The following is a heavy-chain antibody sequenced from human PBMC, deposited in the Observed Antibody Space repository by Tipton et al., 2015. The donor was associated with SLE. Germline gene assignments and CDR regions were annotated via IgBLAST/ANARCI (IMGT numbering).Heavy chain of an antibody. J-gene: IGHJ2*01. CDR1: RGSLTGYS. Sequence: GLVKPSETLSLVCVVNRGSLTGYSWNWIRQFPGKGLEWIGEIDRDGSPNYKPSLQNRVTMSVDRSGNQFSLRLTSVTAADAAVYYCARHLRYYYDISGWDWYFDLWGRGTLVTVSS. CDR3: ARHLRYYYDISGWDWYFDL. V-gene: IGHV4-34*01. D-gene: IGHD3-22*01. CDR2: IDRDGSP.